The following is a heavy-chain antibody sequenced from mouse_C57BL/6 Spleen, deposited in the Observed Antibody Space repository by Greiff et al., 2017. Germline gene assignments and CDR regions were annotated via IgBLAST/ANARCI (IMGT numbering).Heavy chain of an antibody. V-gene: IGHV1-26*01. CDR3: ARWGGPSMDY. CDR1: GYTFTDYY. J-gene: IGHJ4*01. Sequence: EVQLQQSGPELVKPGASVKISCKASGYTFTDYYMNWVKQSHGKSLEWIGDINPNNGGTSYNQKFKGKATLTVYKSSSTAYMELRSLTSEDSAVYYCARWGGPSMDYWGQGTSVTVSS. CDR2: INPNNGGT.